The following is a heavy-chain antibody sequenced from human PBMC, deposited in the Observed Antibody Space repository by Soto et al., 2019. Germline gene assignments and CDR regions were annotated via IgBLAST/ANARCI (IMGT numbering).Heavy chain of an antibody. CDR1: GFTVSNNY. CDR3: ARGLDSGDYVDSFDP. J-gene: IGHJ5*02. V-gene: IGHV3-53*01. CDR2: IYSSGST. D-gene: IGHD4-17*01. Sequence: GGSLRLSCAASGFTVSNNYMSWVRQAPGKGLEWVSIIYSSGSTYYADSVKGRFTISRDNAKNSLYLQMSSLRAEDTAAYYCARGLDSGDYVDSFDPWGQGTLVTVSS.